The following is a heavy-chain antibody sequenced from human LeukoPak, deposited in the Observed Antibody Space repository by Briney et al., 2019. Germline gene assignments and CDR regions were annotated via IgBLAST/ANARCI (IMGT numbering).Heavy chain of an antibody. J-gene: IGHJ4*02. Sequence: GGSLRLSCAVSGFTFSSSWMHWVRQAPGKGLVWVSHIKTDGSTTAYADSVKGRFTISRHNAKNTLYLQMNSLRAEDTGVYYCARGNQQLPRSTPDYWGQGTLVTVSS. CDR3: ARGNQQLPRSTPDY. CDR2: IKTDGSTT. V-gene: IGHV3-74*01. CDR1: GFTFSSSW. D-gene: IGHD2-2*01.